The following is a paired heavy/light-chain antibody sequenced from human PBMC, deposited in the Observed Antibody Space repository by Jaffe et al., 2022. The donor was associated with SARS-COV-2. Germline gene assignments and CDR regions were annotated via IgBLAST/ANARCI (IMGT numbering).Light chain of an antibody. J-gene: IGLJ1*01. CDR2: DTS. CDR3: LLSFSDVRV. CDR1: TGAVTSGHW. Sequence: QAVVTQEPSLTVSPGGTVTLTCGSNTGAVTSGHWPYWFQQKPGQAPRTLIYDTSNKHSWTPARFSGSLLGGKAALTLSGAQPEDEADYYCLLSFSDVRVFGTGTKVTVL. V-gene: IGLV7-46*01.
Heavy chain of an antibody. J-gene: IGHJ4*02. CDR1: GFTFSNAR. Sequence: EVQLVESGGGLVNPGGSLRLSCVASGFTFSNARMSWVRQAPGQGLEWVGRVRPKSESGTTEYAAPVKGRFTISRDDAENTLYLQMNSLKAEDTAVYYCTSARPITMTIMPDDYWGQGTLVTVSS. V-gene: IGHV3-15*01. D-gene: IGHD3-22*01. CDR3: TSARPITMTIMPDDY. CDR2: VRPKSESGTT.